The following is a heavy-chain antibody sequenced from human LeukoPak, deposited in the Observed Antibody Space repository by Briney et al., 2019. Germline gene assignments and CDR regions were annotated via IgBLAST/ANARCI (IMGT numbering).Heavy chain of an antibody. V-gene: IGHV4-34*01. CDR2: INHSGST. Sequence: SETLSLTCAVYGGSFSGYYWSWIRQPPGKGLEWIGEINHSGSTYYNPSLKSRVTISVGTSKNQFSLKLSSVTAADTAVYYCARDTYSLMDYWGQGTLVTVSS. CDR3: ARDTYSLMDY. CDR1: GGSFSGYY. D-gene: IGHD4-11*01. J-gene: IGHJ4*02.